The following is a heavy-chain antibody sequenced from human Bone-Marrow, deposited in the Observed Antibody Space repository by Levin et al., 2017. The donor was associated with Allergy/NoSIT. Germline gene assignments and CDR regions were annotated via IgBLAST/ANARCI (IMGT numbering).Heavy chain of an antibody. Sequence: GESLKISCEASGFTFSTLGMHWVRQTAGKGLEWVAVISSDGSNKYYADSVKGRFTISRDNSKNTLYLQMNSLRAEDTDVYYCAKVHSFGPYFYYYAMDVWGHGATVTVSS. J-gene: IGHJ6*02. CDR1: GFTFSTLG. V-gene: IGHV3-30*18. CDR3: AKVHSFGPYFYYYAMDV. CDR2: ISSDGSNK. D-gene: IGHD2-15*01.